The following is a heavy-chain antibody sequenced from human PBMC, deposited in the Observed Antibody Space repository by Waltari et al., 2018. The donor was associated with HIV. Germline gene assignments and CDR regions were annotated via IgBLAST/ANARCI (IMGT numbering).Heavy chain of an antibody. Sequence: EVQLLESGGGLVQPGGSLRLSCAASGFTFSSYAMSWVRQAPGKGLEWVSALSGSGGSTYYADSVKGRFTIARDNSKNTLYLQMNSLRAEDTAVYYCAKDLDPLPRQLVHIGYLVDYWGQGTLVTVSS. CDR2: LSGSGGST. CDR3: AKDLDPLPRQLVHIGYLVDY. CDR1: GFTFSSYA. V-gene: IGHV3-23*01. D-gene: IGHD6-6*01. J-gene: IGHJ4*02.